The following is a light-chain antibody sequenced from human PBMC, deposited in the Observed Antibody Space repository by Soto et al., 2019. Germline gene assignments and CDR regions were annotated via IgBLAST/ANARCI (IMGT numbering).Light chain of an antibody. CDR3: HRYGSSTLT. Sequence: EIVLTQSPGTLSLSPGERATLSCRASQSVTSNYLAWYQQKPGQAPRLLLYGASSRATGIPGRFSGSGSGTDFTLTISRLEPEDFAVYFCHRYGSSTLTFGRGTKVEIK. V-gene: IGKV3-20*01. CDR1: QSVTSNY. J-gene: IGKJ4*01. CDR2: GAS.